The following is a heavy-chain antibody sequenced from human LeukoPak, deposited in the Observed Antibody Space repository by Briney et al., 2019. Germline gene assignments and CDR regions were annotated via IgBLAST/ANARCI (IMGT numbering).Heavy chain of an antibody. J-gene: IGHJ4*02. CDR1: GYSISSGYF. Sequence: SETLSLTCTVSGYSISSGYFWGWMRQPPGKGLEWIGSIYHSGSTYYNPSLKSRVTISVDTSKNQFSLKLSSVTAADTAVYYCARDRGMTTGDYWGQGTLVTVSS. CDR2: IYHSGST. D-gene: IGHD4-17*01. CDR3: ARDRGMTTGDY. V-gene: IGHV4-38-2*02.